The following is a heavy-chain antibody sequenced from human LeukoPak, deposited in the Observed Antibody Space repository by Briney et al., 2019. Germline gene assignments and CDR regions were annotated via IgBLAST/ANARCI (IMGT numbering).Heavy chain of an antibody. CDR2: ISASGTNT. D-gene: IGHD2-2*01. J-gene: IGHJ4*02. V-gene: IGHV3-23*01. CDR1: GFTFNSYA. Sequence: GGSLRLSCAASGFTFNSYAMSWVRQAPGKGLEWVSAISASGTNTYYADSVRGRFTISRDNSKNTLYLQMNSLRAEDTAVYYCAREGGDCSSTSCYYYFDYWGQGTLVTVSS. CDR3: AREGGDCSSTSCYYYFDY.